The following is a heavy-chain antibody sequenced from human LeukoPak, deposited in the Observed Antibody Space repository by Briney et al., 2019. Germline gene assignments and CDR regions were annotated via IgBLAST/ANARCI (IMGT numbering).Heavy chain of an antibody. D-gene: IGHD5-24*01. V-gene: IGHV3-7*01. J-gene: IGHJ4*02. CDR2: IKQDGSEK. CDR3: AGTRWLQSAIDY. CDR1: GFTFSSYW. Sequence: GGSLRLSCAASGFTFSSYWMSWVRQAPGKGLEWVANIKQDGSEKYYVDSVKGRFTISRDNAKSSLYVQMNSLRAEDTAVYYCAGTRWLQSAIDYWGQGTLVTVSS.